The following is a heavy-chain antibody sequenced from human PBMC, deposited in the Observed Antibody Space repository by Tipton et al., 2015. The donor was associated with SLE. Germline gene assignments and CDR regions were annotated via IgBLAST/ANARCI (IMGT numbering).Heavy chain of an antibody. Sequence: SLRLSCAASGFTFSNYAMSWVRQAPGKGLEWVSGISWNSEIIHYADSVKGRFTISRDNAKNSLFLQMNSLRADDSALYYCARGRNDYGNPHFYYDMDVWGQGTTVNVSS. CDR1: GFTFSNYA. CDR2: ISWNSEII. V-gene: IGHV3-9*01. D-gene: IGHD4-17*01. J-gene: IGHJ6*02. CDR3: ARGRNDYGNPHFYYDMDV.